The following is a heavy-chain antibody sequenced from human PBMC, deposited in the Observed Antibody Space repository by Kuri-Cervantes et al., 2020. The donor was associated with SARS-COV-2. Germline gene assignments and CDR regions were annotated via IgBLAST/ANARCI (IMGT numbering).Heavy chain of an antibody. CDR3: AKGKDYYDSSPWFDP. J-gene: IGHJ5*02. D-gene: IGHD3-22*01. Sequence: GESLKISCAASGFTFSSYAMSWVRQAPGKGLEWVAVISYDGSNKYYADSVKGRFTISRDNSKNTLYLQMNSLRAEDTAVYYCAKGKDYYDSSPWFDPWGQGTLVTVSS. V-gene: IGHV3-30*18. CDR2: ISYDGSNK. CDR1: GFTFSSYA.